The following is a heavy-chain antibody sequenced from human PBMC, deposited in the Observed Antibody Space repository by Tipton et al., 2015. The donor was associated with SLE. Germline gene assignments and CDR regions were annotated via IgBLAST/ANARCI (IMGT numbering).Heavy chain of an antibody. D-gene: IGHD3-16*01. CDR1: GGSISSGSYY. J-gene: IGHJ4*02. Sequence: LRLSCTVSGGSISSGSYYLSWIRQPPKQGLEWIGWIYHTGSTDYNPSLKSRVTISVDTSKNQFSLKLSSVTAADTAVYYCARVHPWGLFDYWGQGTLVTVSS. CDR3: ARVHPWGLFDY. V-gene: IGHV4-61*01. CDR2: IYHTGST.